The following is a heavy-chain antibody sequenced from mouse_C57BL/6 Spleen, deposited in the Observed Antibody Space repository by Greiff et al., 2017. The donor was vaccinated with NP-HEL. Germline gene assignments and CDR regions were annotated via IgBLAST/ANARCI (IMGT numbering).Heavy chain of an antibody. CDR2: INPYNGGT. CDR1: GYTFTDYY. CDR3: ARRGRFSNWVYY. D-gene: IGHD4-1*01. V-gene: IGHV1-19*01. Sequence: EVQLQQSGPVLVKPGASVKMSCKASGYTFTDYYMNWVKQSHGKSLEWIGVINPYNGGTSYNQKFKGKATLTVAKSSSTAYMELNSLTSEDSAVYYCARRGRFSNWVYYWGQGTTLTVSS. J-gene: IGHJ2*01.